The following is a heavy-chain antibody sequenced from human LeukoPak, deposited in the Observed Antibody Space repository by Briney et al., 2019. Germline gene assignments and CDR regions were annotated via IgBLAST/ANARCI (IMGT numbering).Heavy chain of an antibody. D-gene: IGHD3-10*01. V-gene: IGHV3-23*01. J-gene: IGHJ5*02. Sequence: GGSLRLSCAASGFTFRSYAMNWVRQAPGKGLEWVSVISGSGGSTYYADSVKGRFIISRDNSKNTLYLQMNSLRVEDTAVYYCAKDLQIWFGELFSWGQGTLVSVSS. CDR2: ISGSGGST. CDR1: GFTFRSYA. CDR3: AKDLQIWFGELFS.